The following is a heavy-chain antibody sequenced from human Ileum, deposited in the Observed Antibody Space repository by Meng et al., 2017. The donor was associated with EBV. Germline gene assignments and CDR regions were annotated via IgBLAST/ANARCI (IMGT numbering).Heavy chain of an antibody. V-gene: IGHV4-61*08. CDR2: MSYTGST. Sequence: HVPRQESCPGLVTPSETLSLTCSVSNGSVSSYGYYWTWIRQPPGKGLEWIGYMSYTGSTNYKSTLKSRVTISVDKSKNQFSLKLSSVTAADTAVYYCARERGGGDRGIQWGQGTLVTVSS. D-gene: IGHD2-21*02. CDR1: NGSVSSYGYY. J-gene: IGHJ4*02. CDR3: ARERGGGDRGIQ.